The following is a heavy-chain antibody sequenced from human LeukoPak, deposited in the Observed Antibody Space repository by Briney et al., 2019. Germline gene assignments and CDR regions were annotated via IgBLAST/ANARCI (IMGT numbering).Heavy chain of an antibody. Sequence: SETLSLTCTVSGGSISSYYWSWIRQPPGKGLEWIGYIYYSGSTNYNPALKSRVPISVDTSKNQFSLKLSSVTAADTAVYYCARAGGYSYRALTYWGQGTLVTVSS. V-gene: IGHV4-59*08. J-gene: IGHJ4*02. CDR1: GGSISSYY. D-gene: IGHD5-18*01. CDR3: ARAGGYSYRALTY. CDR2: IYYSGST.